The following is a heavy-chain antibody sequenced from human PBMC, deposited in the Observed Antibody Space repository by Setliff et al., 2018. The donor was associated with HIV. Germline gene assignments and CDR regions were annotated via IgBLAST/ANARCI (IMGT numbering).Heavy chain of an antibody. J-gene: IGHJ3*02. V-gene: IGHV4-39*01. D-gene: IGHD3-3*01. CDR3: ASHRDYYDFWEDAFDI. CDR1: GGSISSSSYY. CDR2: IYYSGST. Sequence: PSETLSLTCTVPGGSISSSSYYWGWIRQPPGKGLEWIGSIYYSGSTYYNPSLKSRVTISVETSKNQFSLKLSSVTAADTAVYYCASHRDYYDFWEDAFDIWGQGTMVTVSS.